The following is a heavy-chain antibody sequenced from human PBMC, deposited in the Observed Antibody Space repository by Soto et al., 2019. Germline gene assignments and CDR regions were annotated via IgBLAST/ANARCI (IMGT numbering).Heavy chain of an antibody. CDR1: GFTFSSYA. J-gene: IGHJ4*02. CDR3: ARPWEQWVVRKGFDY. Sequence: GGSLILSCAASGFTFSSYAMSWVRQAPGKGLDWVSGISPNGGRTYYADSMKGRITNSRDNARNTLFLQMNSLRAEDTAIYYCARPWEQWVVRKGFDYWGQGALVTVSS. CDR2: ISPNGGRT. D-gene: IGHD6-19*01. V-gene: IGHV3-23*01.